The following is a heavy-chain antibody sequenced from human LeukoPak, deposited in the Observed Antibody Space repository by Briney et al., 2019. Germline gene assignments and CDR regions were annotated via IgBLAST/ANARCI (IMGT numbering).Heavy chain of an antibody. CDR3: AKGGGVSMTTNLYFDY. CDR1: GFTFSSYA. D-gene: IGHD2-8*01. CDR2: ISGSGGST. Sequence: GGSLRLSCAASGFTFSSYAMSWVRQAPGKGLEWVSAISGSGGSTYYADSVKGRFTISRDNSKNTLYLQMNSLRAEDTAVYYCAKGGGVSMTTNLYFDYWGQGTLVTVSS. V-gene: IGHV3-23*01. J-gene: IGHJ4*02.